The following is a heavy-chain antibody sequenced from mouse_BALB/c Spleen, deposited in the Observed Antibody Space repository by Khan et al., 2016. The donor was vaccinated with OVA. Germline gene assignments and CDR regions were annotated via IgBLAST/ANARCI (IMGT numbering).Heavy chain of an antibody. CDR2: INTYTGEP. CDR3: VRVGFNGTMDY. V-gene: IGHV9-3-1*01. CDR1: GYTFTKNG. J-gene: IGHJ4*01. Sequence: QIQLVQSGPELKKPGETVKISCKASGYTFTKNGMNWVKQAPGKGLKWMGWINTYTGEPTYADDFKGRFAFSLETSASTAYLEINNFKNEDTATYFCVRVGFNGTMDYWGQGTSVTVSS.